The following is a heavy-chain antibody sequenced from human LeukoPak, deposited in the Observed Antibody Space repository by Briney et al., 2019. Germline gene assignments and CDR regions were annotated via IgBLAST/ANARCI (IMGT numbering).Heavy chain of an antibody. Sequence: GASLRLSCAASGFTFSSYAMSWVRQAPGKGLEWVSAITGSGGSTYYADSVKGRFTISRDNSKNTLYLRMNSLRAEDTAVYYCAKALVPLAFDIWGQGTMVTVSS. CDR2: ITGSGGST. CDR1: GFTFSSYA. CDR3: AKALVPLAFDI. V-gene: IGHV3-23*01. D-gene: IGHD6-13*01. J-gene: IGHJ3*02.